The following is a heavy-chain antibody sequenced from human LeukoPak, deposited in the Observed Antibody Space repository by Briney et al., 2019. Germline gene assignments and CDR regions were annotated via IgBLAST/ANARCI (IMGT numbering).Heavy chain of an antibody. CDR1: GYTVTGYY. V-gene: IGHV1-2*02. D-gene: IGHD3-3*01. CDR2: SNPNSGVT. Sequence: ASVKVSCKASGYTVTGYYMHWVRQAPGQGLEWMGWSNPNSGVTNYAQKFQGRVTMTRDTSISTAYMELSRLRSDDTAVYYCARDTYDFWSGYYTTYYYYMDVWGKGTTVTVSS. J-gene: IGHJ6*03. CDR3: ARDTYDFWSGYYTTYYYYMDV.